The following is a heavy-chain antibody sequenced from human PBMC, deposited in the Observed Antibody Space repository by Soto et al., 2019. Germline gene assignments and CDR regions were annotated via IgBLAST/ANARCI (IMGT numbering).Heavy chain of an antibody. CDR1: GITISNYP. V-gene: IGHV3-23*01. CDR2: ISGSGDRT. J-gene: IGHJ4*02. Sequence: EVQLLESGGGLVQPGGSRRLSCAASGITISNYPMSWVRQAPGKGLDWGSGISGSGDRTYYGDSAKGRFTISKDISKNSLSLQLDSLGVEDTAVYFCVKDDGGYPSTAPHWGQGTLVTVSS. CDR3: VKDDGGYPSTAPH. D-gene: IGHD3-22*01.